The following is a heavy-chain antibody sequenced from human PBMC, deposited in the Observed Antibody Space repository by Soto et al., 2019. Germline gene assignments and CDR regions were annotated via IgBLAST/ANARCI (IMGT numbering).Heavy chain of an antibody. J-gene: IGHJ5*02. CDR3: ARDRLTTEEGAWFDP. CDR2: IYHSGST. Sequence: TLSLTCAVSGGSISSGGYSWSWIRQPPGKGLEWIGYIYHSGSTYYNPSLKSRVTISVDRSKNQFSLKLSSVTAADTAVYYCARDRLTTEEGAWFDPWGQGTLVTVSS. CDR1: GGSISSGGYS. V-gene: IGHV4-30-2*01. D-gene: IGHD3-22*01.